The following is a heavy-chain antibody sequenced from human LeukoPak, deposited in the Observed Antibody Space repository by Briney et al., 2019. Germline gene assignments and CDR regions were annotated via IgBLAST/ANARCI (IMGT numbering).Heavy chain of an antibody. Sequence: ASVKVSCKASGYTFTGYYMHWMRQAPGQGLEWMGWIDPNSGGTNYAQKFQGRVTMTRDTSISTAYMELSRLRSDDTAVYYCARLSGGSYRHYYYYMDVWGKGTTVTVSS. CDR3: ARLSGGSYRHYYYYMDV. CDR1: GYTFTGYY. D-gene: IGHD3-16*02. J-gene: IGHJ6*03. V-gene: IGHV1-2*02. CDR2: IDPNSGGT.